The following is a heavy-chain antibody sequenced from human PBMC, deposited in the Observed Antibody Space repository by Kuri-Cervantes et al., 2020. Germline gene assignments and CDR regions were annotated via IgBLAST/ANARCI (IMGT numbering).Heavy chain of an antibody. D-gene: IGHD6-13*01. CDR1: AFTFSSYW. V-gene: IGHV4-59*01. CDR2: IYYSGST. Sequence: GSLRLSCAASAFTFSSYWMTWVRQAPGKGLEWIGYIYYSGSTNYNPSLKSRVTISVDTSKNQFSLKLSSVTAADTAVYYCARSKQQLSDYWGQGTLVTVSS. CDR3: ARSKQQLSDY. J-gene: IGHJ4*02.